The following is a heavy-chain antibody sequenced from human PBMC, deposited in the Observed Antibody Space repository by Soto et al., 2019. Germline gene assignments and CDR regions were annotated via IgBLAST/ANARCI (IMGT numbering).Heavy chain of an antibody. CDR2: INPNSGGT. CDR3: ARDSGTRYYYDSSGYCDY. J-gene: IGHJ4*02. CDR1: GYTFTGYY. V-gene: IGHV1-2*02. D-gene: IGHD3-22*01. Sequence: ASGKVSCKASGYTFTGYYMHWVRQAPGQGREWMGWINPNSGGTNYAQKFQGRVTMTRDTSISTAYMELSRLRSDDTAVYYCARDSGTRYYYDSSGYCDYWGQGTLVTVSS.